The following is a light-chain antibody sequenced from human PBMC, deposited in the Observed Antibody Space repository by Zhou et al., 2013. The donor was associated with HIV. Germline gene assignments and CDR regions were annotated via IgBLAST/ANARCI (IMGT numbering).Light chain of an antibody. CDR2: GAS. CDR1: QSVSSK. CDR3: QQYNNWPPTT. J-gene: IGKJ4*01. Sequence: EVVMTQSPATLSVSPGERATLSCRASQSVSSKLAWYQQKPGQAPRLLIFGASTRATGFPARFSGGGSGTEFTLTISSLQSEDFAVYYCQQYNNWPPTTFGGGTKVEIK. V-gene: IGKV3-15*01.